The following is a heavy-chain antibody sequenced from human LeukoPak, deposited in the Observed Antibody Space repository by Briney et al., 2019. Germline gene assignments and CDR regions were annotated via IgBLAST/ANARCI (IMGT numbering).Heavy chain of an antibody. J-gene: IGHJ3*02. CDR2: TYYRSKWYN. CDR3: ARLNYDNTGGAFDI. Sequence: SQTLSLTCAISGDSVSSNSAAWNWIRQSPSRGLEWLGRTYYRSKWYNDYAVSVKSRITINPDTSKNQFSLQLSSVTAADTAVYYCARLNYDNTGGAFDIWGQGTMVTVSS. D-gene: IGHD3-22*01. V-gene: IGHV6-1*01. CDR1: GDSVSSNSAA.